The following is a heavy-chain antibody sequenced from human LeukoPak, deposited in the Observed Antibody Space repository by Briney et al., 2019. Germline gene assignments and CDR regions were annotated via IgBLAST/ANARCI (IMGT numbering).Heavy chain of an antibody. Sequence: GASVKVSCTASGGTFSSYAISWVRQAPGQGLEWMGGIIPIFGTANYAQKFQGRVTMTTDTSTSTAYMELRSLRSDDTAVYYCTTGPLLRFLEWLLLDYWGQGTLVTVSS. J-gene: IGHJ4*02. V-gene: IGHV1-69*05. D-gene: IGHD3-3*01. CDR3: TTGPLLRFLEWLLLDY. CDR1: GGTFSSYA. CDR2: IIPIFGTA.